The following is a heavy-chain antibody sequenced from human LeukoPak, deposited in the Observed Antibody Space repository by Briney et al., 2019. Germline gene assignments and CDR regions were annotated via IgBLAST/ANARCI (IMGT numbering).Heavy chain of an antibody. J-gene: IGHJ4*02. CDR3: ATAKVFCSGGSCRNYYFDY. CDR2: FDPEDGET. D-gene: IGHD2-15*01. CDR1: GYTLTELS. Sequence: ASVKVSCKVSGYTLTELSMHWVRQAPGKGLEWMGGFDPEDGETIYARKFQGRVTMTEDTSTDTAYMELSSLRSEDTAVYYCATAKVFCSGGSCRNYYFDYWGQGTLVTVSS. V-gene: IGHV1-24*01.